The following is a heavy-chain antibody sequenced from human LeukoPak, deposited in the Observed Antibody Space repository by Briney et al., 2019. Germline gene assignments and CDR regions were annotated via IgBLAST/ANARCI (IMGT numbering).Heavy chain of an antibody. CDR3: AGLELTRIAARPTFYYFDY. Sequence: SQTLSLTCTVSGGSISSGSYYWSWIRQPAGKGLEWIGRIYTSGSTNYNPSRKSRVTISVDTSKNQFSRKLSSVTAADTAVYYCAGLELTRIAARPTFYYFDYWGQGTLVTVSS. V-gene: IGHV4-61*02. CDR1: GGSISSGSYY. J-gene: IGHJ4*02. D-gene: IGHD6-6*01. CDR2: IYTSGST.